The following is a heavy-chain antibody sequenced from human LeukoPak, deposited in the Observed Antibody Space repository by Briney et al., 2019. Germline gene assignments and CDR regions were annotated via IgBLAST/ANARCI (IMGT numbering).Heavy chain of an antibody. CDR2: ISSSGSTI. V-gene: IGHV3-48*03. CDR3: ARTPRGSYYVGCFDY. J-gene: IGHJ4*02. D-gene: IGHD1-26*01. CDR1: GFTFSSYA. Sequence: PGGSLRLSCAASGFTFSSYAMNWVRQAPGKGLEWVSYISSSGSTIYYADSVKGRFTISRDNARNSLYLQMNSLRAEDTAVYYCARTPRGSYYVGCFDYWGQGTLVTVSS.